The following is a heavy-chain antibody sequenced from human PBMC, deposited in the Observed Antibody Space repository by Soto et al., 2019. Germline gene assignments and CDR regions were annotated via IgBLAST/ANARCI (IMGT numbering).Heavy chain of an antibody. J-gene: IGHJ6*02. Sequence: LSLTCTVSGGSISRFYWSWIRQPAGKGLEWIGRIYSSGFTRYNPSLKSRVTMSVDTSRNQFSLKLTSVTAADTAVYYCARGSSLDVWGQGTTVTVSS. V-gene: IGHV4-4*07. CDR1: GGSISRFY. CDR2: IYSSGFT. CDR3: ARGSSLDV.